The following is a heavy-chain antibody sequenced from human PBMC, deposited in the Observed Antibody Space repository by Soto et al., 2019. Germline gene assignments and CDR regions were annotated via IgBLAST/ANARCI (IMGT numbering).Heavy chain of an antibody. V-gene: IGHV1-69*08. J-gene: IGHJ4*02. CDR3: TRDWEITVSTWSFGGF. Sequence: QVQLVQSGAEVQKPGSSVKVSCKASGGTFSPYTINWVRQAPGQGLEWMGRIIPFHGVTNYAQKFQARVTITAGKSTSTAYMELSGLRFEDTAMYYCTRDWEITVSTWSFGGFWGRGTLVTVSS. CDR1: GGTFSPYT. D-gene: IGHD3-10*01. CDR2: IIPFHGVT.